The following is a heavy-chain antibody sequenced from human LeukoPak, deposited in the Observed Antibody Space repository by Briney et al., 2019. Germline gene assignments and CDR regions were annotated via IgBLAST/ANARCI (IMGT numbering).Heavy chain of an antibody. CDR3: ARGGDDYGDYAGRFDP. J-gene: IGHJ5*02. Sequence: SVKVSCKASGGTFSSYAISWVRQAPGQGLEWMGGIIPIFGTANYAQKFQGRVTITADKSTSTAYMELSSLRSEDTAVYYCARGGDDYGDYAGRFDPWGQGTLVTVSS. CDR1: GGTFSSYA. D-gene: IGHD4-17*01. CDR2: IIPIFGTA. V-gene: IGHV1-69*06.